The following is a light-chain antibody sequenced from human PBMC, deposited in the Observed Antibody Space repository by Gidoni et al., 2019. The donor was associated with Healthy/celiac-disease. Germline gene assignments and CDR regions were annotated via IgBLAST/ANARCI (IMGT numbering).Light chain of an antibody. CDR3: QQYYSTPWT. CDR2: WAS. CDR1: QSVSYSSNDKNY. V-gene: IGKV4-1*01. J-gene: IGKJ1*01. Sequence: DIVMTQSPDSLAVSLGERAPINCKSSQSVSYSSNDKNYLAWYQQKAGQPPKLLIYWASTRESGVPERFSGSGSGTDFTLTISSLQAEDVAVYYCQQYYSTPWTFGQGTKVEIK.